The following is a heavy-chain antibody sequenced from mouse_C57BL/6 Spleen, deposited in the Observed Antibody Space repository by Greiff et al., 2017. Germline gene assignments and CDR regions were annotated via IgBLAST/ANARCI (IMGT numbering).Heavy chain of an antibody. J-gene: IGHJ4*01. CDR2: IDPSDSET. Sequence: QVQLQQPGAELVRPGSSVKLSCKASGYTFTSYWMHWVKQRPIQGLEWIGNIDPSDSETHYNQKFKDKATLTVDKSSSTAYMQLSSLTSEDSAVYYCARSGSNYEYNAMDYWGQGTSVTVSS. V-gene: IGHV1-52*01. CDR1: GYTFTSYW. CDR3: ARSGSNYEYNAMDY. D-gene: IGHD2-5*01.